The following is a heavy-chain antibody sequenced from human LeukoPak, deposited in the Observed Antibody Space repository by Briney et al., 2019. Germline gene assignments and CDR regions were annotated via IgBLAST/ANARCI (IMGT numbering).Heavy chain of an antibody. CDR1: GFTFSSYE. V-gene: IGHV3-23*01. J-gene: IGHJ6*02. D-gene: IGHD3-22*01. CDR3: AKARWGYYDSSGYYYGLRTGYYYYGMDA. Sequence: GGSLRLSCAASGFTFSSYEMNWVRQAPGKGLEWVSAISGSGGSTYYADSVRGRFTISRDNSKNTLYLQMNSLRAEDTAVYYCAKARWGYYDSSGYYYGLRTGYYYYGMDAWGQGTTVTVSS. CDR2: ISGSGGST.